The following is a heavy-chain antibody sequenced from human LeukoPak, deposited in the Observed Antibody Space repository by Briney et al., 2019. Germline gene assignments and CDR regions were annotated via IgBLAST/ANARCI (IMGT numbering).Heavy chain of an antibody. CDR3: ARNTYGYKFSMDV. D-gene: IGHD5-18*01. Sequence: GGSLRLSCAASGFTFSSYWMSWVRQAPGQGLEWLANIKQDGSETYYVDSVKGRFTISRDNAKNSLYLQMNSLRAEDTAVYYCARNTYGYKFSMDVWGKGTTVTISS. CDR1: GFTFSSYW. V-gene: IGHV3-7*01. J-gene: IGHJ6*03. CDR2: IKQDGSET.